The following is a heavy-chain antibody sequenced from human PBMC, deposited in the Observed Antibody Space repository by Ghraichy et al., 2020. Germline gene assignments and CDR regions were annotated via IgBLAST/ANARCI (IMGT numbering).Heavy chain of an antibody. V-gene: IGHV3-21*01. Sequence: GGSLRLSCAASGFTFSSYNMNWVRQAAGKGLEWVSSISGSSSFLYYADSVKGRFTISRDNARNSLYLQMNSLRADDTAVYYCARWKYYFDSSGYYDFDSWGQGMLVTVSS. CDR2: ISGSSSFL. CDR3: ARWKYYFDSSGYYDFDS. CDR1: GFTFSSYN. D-gene: IGHD3-22*01. J-gene: IGHJ4*02.